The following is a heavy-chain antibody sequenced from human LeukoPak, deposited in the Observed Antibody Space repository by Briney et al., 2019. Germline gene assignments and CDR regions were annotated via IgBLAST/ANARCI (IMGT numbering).Heavy chain of an antibody. CDR1: GGSVINTNW. CDR2: VHLDGRT. Sequence: PSGTLSLTCGVSGGSVINTNWRTWVRQPPGKGLEWIGEVHLDGRTNYNPSLESRLTMSVDVSENQVSLKLTSVTAADTAVYYCAREGGFYRPLDYSGQGTLVTVSS. D-gene: IGHD3-3*01. CDR3: AREGGFYRPLDY. J-gene: IGHJ4*02. V-gene: IGHV4-4*02.